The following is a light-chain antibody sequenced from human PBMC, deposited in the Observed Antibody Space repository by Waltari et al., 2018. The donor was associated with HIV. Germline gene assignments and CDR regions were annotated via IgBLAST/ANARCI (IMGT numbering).Light chain of an antibody. CDR1: KLGDKY. J-gene: IGLJ2*01. Sequence: SYDLTQPHSVSVSPGQTASITCPGDKLGDKYASWYQQKAGQSPVLVIFQDRQRPSGTPDRFSGSNAGNTATLTISGTQAMDEADYYCQAWDSNTAHVLFGGGTKVTVL. CDR3: QAWDSNTAHVL. V-gene: IGLV3-1*01. CDR2: QDR.